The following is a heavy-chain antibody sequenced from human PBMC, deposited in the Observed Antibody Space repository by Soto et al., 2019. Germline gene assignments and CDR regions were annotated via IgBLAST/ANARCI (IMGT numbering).Heavy chain of an antibody. Sequence: GGSLRLSCAASGFTFSSHWMHWVRQAAGKGLVWVSRINPGGSSTSYADSVKGRFTISRDNAKNTMYLQMNSLRAEDTAVYYCTTDLWRIAVVVGSTGYFNPWGQGT. CDR1: GFTFSSHW. D-gene: IGHD2-15*01. CDR3: TTDLWRIAVVVGSTGYFNP. V-gene: IGHV3-74*01. J-gene: IGHJ5*02. CDR2: INPGGSST.